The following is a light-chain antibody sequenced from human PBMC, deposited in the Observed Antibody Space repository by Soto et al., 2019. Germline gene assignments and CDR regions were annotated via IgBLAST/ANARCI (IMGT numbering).Light chain of an antibody. CDR3: SSYTITNTFV. CDR1: SSDVGGYNY. J-gene: IGLJ1*01. Sequence: QSALTQPASVSGSPGQSITISCTGTSSDVGGYNYVSWYQQHPGKAPKLMIYEVTNRPSGVSNRFSGSKSDNTASLTISGLQAEDEADYYCSSYTITNTFVFGTGTKVTVL. V-gene: IGLV2-14*01. CDR2: EVT.